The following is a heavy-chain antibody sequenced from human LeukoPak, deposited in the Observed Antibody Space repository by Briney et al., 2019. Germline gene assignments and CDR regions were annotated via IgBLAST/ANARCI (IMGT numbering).Heavy chain of an antibody. CDR3: ARDRQQLGSEIDY. CDR1: GYTFINYY. CDR2: INPYGGST. D-gene: IGHD6-13*01. Sequence: ASVKVSCKASGYTFINYYIHWVRQAPGLGLEWMGIINPYGGSTTYAQKFQGRITMTRDTSTSTVYMELSSLRSEDTAVYYCARDRQQLGSEIDYWGQGTLVTVSS. V-gene: IGHV1-46*01. J-gene: IGHJ4*02.